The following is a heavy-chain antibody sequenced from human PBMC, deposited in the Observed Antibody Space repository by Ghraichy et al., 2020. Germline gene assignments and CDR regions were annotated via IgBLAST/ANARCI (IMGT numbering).Heavy chain of an antibody. V-gene: IGHV1-3*01. D-gene: IGHD6-19*01. Sequence: ASVKVSCKASGYTFTSYAMHWVRQAPGQRLEWMGWINAGNGNTKYSQKFQGRVTITRDTSASTAYMELSSLRSEDTAVYYCASGYSSGWFPYYYYYGMDVWGQGTTVTVSS. J-gene: IGHJ6*02. CDR1: GYTFTSYA. CDR2: INAGNGNT. CDR3: ASGYSSGWFPYYYYYGMDV.